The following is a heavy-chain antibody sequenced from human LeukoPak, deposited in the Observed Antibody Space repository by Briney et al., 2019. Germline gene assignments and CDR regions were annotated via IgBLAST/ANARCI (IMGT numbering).Heavy chain of an antibody. CDR2: IYYSGST. D-gene: IGHD1-26*01. Sequence: PSETLSLTCTVSGGSISSYYWSWIRQPPGKGLEWIGYIYYSGSTNYNPSLKSRVTISVDTSKNQFSLKLSSVTAADTAVYYCARGKAGGSYYGYWGQGTLVTVSS. V-gene: IGHV4-59*01. CDR1: GGSISSYY. CDR3: ARGKAGGSYYGY. J-gene: IGHJ4*02.